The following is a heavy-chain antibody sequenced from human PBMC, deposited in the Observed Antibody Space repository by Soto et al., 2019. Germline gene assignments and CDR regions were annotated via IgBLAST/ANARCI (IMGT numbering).Heavy chain of an antibody. CDR2: IYPGDSDT. Sequence: GESLKISCKGSGYSFTSYWIGWVRQMPGKGLEWMGIIYPGDSDTRYSPSFQGQVTISADKSISTAYLQWSSLKASDTAMYYCASSSIAARPDFDPGVFMDVWGQGTTVTVSS. CDR3: ASSSIAARPDFDPGVFMDV. J-gene: IGHJ6*02. CDR1: GYSFTSYW. D-gene: IGHD6-6*01. V-gene: IGHV5-51*01.